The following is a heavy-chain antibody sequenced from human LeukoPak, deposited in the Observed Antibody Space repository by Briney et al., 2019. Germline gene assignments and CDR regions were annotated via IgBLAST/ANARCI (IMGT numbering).Heavy chain of an antibody. V-gene: IGHV3-33*01. J-gene: IGHJ4*02. CDR2: IWYDGSNK. Sequence: GRSLRLSCAASGFTFSSYGMHWVRQAPGKGLGWVAVIWYDGSNKYYADSVRGRFTISRDNSKNTLYLQMNSLRAEDTAVYYCARDRRLIQFDYWGQGTLVTVSS. CDR1: GFTFSSYG. CDR3: ARDRRLIQFDY. D-gene: IGHD6-19*01.